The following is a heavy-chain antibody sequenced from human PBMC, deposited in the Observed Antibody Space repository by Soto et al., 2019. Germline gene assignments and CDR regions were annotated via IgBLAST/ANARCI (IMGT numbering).Heavy chain of an antibody. CDR3: ARDRIAAAGTAYYYYGMDV. CDR2: IYYSGST. V-gene: IGHV4-59*01. J-gene: IGHJ6*02. D-gene: IGHD6-13*01. Sequence: SETLSLTCTVSGGSISSYYWSWIRQPPGKGPEWTGYIYYSGSTNYNPSLKSRVTISVDTSKNQFSLKLSSVTAADTAVYYCARDRIAAAGTAYYYYGMDVWGQGTTVTVSS. CDR1: GGSISSYY.